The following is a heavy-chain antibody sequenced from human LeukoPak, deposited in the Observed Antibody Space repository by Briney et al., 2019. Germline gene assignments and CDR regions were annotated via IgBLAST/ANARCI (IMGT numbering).Heavy chain of an antibody. CDR3: ASPLYYGMDV. Sequence: GGSLRLSCAASGFTFSSYWMHWVRQAPGKGLVWVSRINGAGSSTSCADPVKGRFTISRDNAKNTLYLKMNSLRAEDTAVYYCASPLYYGMDVWGQGTTVTVSS. CDR2: INGAGSST. V-gene: IGHV3-74*01. J-gene: IGHJ6*02. CDR1: GFTFSSYW.